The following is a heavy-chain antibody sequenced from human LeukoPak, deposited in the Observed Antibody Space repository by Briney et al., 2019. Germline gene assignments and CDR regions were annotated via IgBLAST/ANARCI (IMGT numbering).Heavy chain of an antibody. J-gene: IGHJ4*02. V-gene: IGHV1-8*01. D-gene: IGHD2-15*01. CDR2: MNPNSGNT. CDR1: GYTFTSYD. Sequence: ASVKVSCKASGYTFTSYDINWVRQATGQGLEWMGWMNPNSGNTGYAQKFQGRVTMTRNTSISTAYMELSSLRSEDTAVYYCVRPIRYCSGGSCQYYFDYWGQGTLVTVSS. CDR3: VRPIRYCSGGSCQYYFDY.